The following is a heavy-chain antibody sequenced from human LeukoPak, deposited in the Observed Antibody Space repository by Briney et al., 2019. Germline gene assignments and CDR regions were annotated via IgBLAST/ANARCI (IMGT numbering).Heavy chain of an antibody. CDR1: GYYISSGYY. CDR3: ARRGIAAPFDP. D-gene: IGHD6-13*01. J-gene: IGHJ5*02. CDR2: IYYSGST. Sequence: SETLSLTCVVSGYYISSGYYWGWIRQPPGKGLEWIGSIYYSGSTYYNPSLKSRVTISVDTSKNQFSLKLSSVTAADTAVYYCARRGIAAPFDPWGQGTLVTVSS. V-gene: IGHV4-38-2*01.